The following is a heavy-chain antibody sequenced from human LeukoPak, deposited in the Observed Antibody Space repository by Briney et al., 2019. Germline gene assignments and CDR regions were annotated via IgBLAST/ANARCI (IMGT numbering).Heavy chain of an antibody. J-gene: IGHJ5*02. CDR1: GGSISSYY. D-gene: IGHD1-1*01. CDR3: ARIWGRETGTTNWFDP. Sequence: PSETLSLTCTVSGGSISSYYWSWIRQPPGKGLEWIGYIYYSGSTNYNPSLKSRVTISVDTSKNQFSLRLRSVTPADTALYYCARIWGRETGTTNWFDPWGQGTLVTVSS. CDR2: IYYSGST. V-gene: IGHV4-59*01.